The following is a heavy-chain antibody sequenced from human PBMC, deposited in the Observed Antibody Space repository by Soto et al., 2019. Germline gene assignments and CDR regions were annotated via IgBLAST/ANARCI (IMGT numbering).Heavy chain of an antibody. D-gene: IGHD1-26*01. CDR2: ISGSGGST. CDR3: AKILNSGSYFSDY. J-gene: IGHJ4*02. CDR1: GFTFSSYA. Sequence: EVQLLEPGGGLVQPGGSLRLSCAASGFTFSSYAMSWVRQAPGKGLEWVSAISGSGGSTYYADSVKGRFTISRDNSKNTLYLQMNSLRAEDTAVYYCAKILNSGSYFSDYWGQGTLVTVSS. V-gene: IGHV3-23*01.